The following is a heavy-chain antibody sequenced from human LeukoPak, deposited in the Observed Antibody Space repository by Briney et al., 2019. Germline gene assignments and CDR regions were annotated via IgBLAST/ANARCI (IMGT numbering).Heavy chain of an antibody. Sequence: SETLSLTCTVSGGSISSDCWSWIRRPAGKGLEWIGRFHSSGSTTYNPSLKSRVTMSVDTSKNQFSLKLTSVTAADTAVYYCARVGYFAGYYWGQGTLVTVSS. CDR1: GGSISSDC. D-gene: IGHD3-9*01. CDR2: FHSSGST. J-gene: IGHJ4*02. CDR3: ARVGYFAGYY. V-gene: IGHV4-4*07.